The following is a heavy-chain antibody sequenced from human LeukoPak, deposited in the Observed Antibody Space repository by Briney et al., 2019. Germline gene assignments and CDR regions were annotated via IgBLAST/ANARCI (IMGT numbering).Heavy chain of an antibody. V-gene: IGHV3-23*01. J-gene: IGHJ4*02. Sequence: GGSLRLSCEASGFTSSSYGMNWVRQAPGKGVEWVSAISDTGTTTYYADSVKGRFIISRDNSKNTLYLQLNGLRAEDTAVYYCAKRVTCSSLSVYLDYWGQGTLVTVSS. CDR1: GFTSSSYG. D-gene: IGHD6-19*01. CDR2: ISDTGTTT. CDR3: AKRVTCSSLSVYLDY.